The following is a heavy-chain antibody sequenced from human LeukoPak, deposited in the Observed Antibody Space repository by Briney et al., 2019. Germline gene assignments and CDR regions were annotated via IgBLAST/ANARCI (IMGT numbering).Heavy chain of an antibody. V-gene: IGHV3-23*01. CDR2: ISGSGDKT. J-gene: IGHJ6*03. Sequence: GGSLRLSCAASGFTFSDYAMSWVRQAPGGGLEWVSAISGSGDKTFHADSVKGWFTTSRDNFKNTLSLQMSSLRVEDSAVYFCAKDTSAWWYHRAYMNVWGTGTTVTVSS. D-gene: IGHD2-15*01. CDR3: AKDTSAWWYHRAYMNV. CDR1: GFTFSDYA.